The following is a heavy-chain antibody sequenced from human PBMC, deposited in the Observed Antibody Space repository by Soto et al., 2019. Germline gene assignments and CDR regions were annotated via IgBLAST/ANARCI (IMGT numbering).Heavy chain of an antibody. Sequence: QVQLQQWGAGLLKPSETLSLTCAVYGGSFSGYYWSWIRQPPGKGLEWIGEINHSGSTNYNPSLKSRVTISVDPSKNQFSLKLSSVTAADTAVYYCARGPDYGGNSGMGGDYWGQGTLVTVSS. D-gene: IGHD4-17*01. CDR1: GGSFSGYY. CDR3: ARGPDYGGNSGMGGDY. V-gene: IGHV4-34*01. J-gene: IGHJ4*02. CDR2: INHSGST.